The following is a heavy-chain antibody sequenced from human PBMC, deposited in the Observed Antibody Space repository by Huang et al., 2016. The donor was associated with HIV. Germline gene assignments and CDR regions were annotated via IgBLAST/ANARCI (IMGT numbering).Heavy chain of an antibody. J-gene: IGHJ4*02. V-gene: IGHV5-51*01. CDR1: GYKFTSYW. Sequence: EVQLVQSGAEVKKPGESLKISCTGSGYKFTSYWIAWVRQMPGKGLERMGVIYPGDSDTRDSPSFQGQGTSSADKSINTAYLQWSSLKTSDTAMYFCARQRASGSTYVDSWGQGTLLTVYS. CDR2: IYPGDSDT. CDR3: ARQRASGSTYVDS. D-gene: IGHD2-15*01.